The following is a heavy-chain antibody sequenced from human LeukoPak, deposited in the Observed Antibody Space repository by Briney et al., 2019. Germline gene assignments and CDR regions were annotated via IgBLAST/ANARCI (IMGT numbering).Heavy chain of an antibody. CDR2: IQISGST. Sequence: PSETLSLTCTISGGSISSYYCSWIRQSAGKGLEWIGRIQISGSTNYNPSLRSRVTMSVDTSKNQFSLRLSSVTAADTAVYYCASGGVAGRWPLDYWGQGTLVTVSS. D-gene: IGHD6-19*01. J-gene: IGHJ4*02. CDR3: ASGGVAGRWPLDY. V-gene: IGHV4-4*07. CDR1: GGSISSYY.